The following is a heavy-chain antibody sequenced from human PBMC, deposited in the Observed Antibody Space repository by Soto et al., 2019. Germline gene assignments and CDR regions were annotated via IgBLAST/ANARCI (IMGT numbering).Heavy chain of an antibody. J-gene: IGHJ5*02. Sequence: QVQLQESGPGLVKPSQTLSLTCTVSGGSISSGDYYWSWIRQPPGKGLEWIGYIYYSGSTYYNPSLKRRGTMSVDTFKNPFSLKLRSVTGAATAVDYCARDGGTSIGRGNWFDPWGQGTLVTVSP. CDR3: ARDGGTSIGRGNWFDP. D-gene: IGHD3-10*01. V-gene: IGHV4-30-4*01. CDR2: IYYSGST. CDR1: GGSISSGDYY.